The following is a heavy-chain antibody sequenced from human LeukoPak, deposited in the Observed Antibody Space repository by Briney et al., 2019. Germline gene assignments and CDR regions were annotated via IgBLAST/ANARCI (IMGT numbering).Heavy chain of an antibody. D-gene: IGHD1-1*01. CDR1: GGSFSGYY. CDR3: ARVWNEDYFDY. CDR2: INHSGST. J-gene: IGHJ4*02. Sequence: PSETLSVTCAVYGGSFSGYYWSWIRQPPGNGLEWIGEINHSGSTNYNPSLKSRVTISVDTSKNQFSLKLSSVTAADTAVYYCARVWNEDYFDYWGQGTLVTVSS. V-gene: IGHV4-34*01.